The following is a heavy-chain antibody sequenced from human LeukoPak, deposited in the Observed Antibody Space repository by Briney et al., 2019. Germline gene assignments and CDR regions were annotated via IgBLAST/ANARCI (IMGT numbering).Heavy chain of an antibody. J-gene: IGHJ4*02. CDR3: AKRGGLLVRIDSMTDY. CDR2: VRFDGSHQ. V-gene: IGHV3-30*02. D-gene: IGHD2-15*01. CDR1: GFTFSTYG. Sequence: GGSLRLSCAASGFTFSTYGMHWVRQAPGKGLEWVAFVRFDGSHQYYADSVKGRFTISRDNSKNTLYLQMNSLRAEDTAVYYCAKRGGLLVRIDSMTDYWGQGTLVTVSS.